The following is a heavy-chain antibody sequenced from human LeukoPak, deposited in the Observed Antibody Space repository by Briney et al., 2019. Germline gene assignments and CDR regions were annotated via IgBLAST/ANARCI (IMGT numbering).Heavy chain of an antibody. D-gene: IGHD3-3*01. Sequence: GGSLRLSCAASGFIFSSYGMHWVRQAPGKGLEWVAVIWYDGSNKYYADSVKGRFTISRDNSKNTLYLQMNSLRAEDTAVYYCAKGDFWSGSWGQGTLVTVSS. CDR2: IWYDGSNK. CDR3: AKGDFWSGS. CDR1: GFIFSSYG. J-gene: IGHJ5*02. V-gene: IGHV3-33*06.